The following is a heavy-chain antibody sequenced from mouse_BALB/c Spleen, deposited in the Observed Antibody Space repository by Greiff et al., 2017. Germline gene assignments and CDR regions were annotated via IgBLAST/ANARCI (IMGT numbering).Heavy chain of an antibody. V-gene: IGHV1S56*01. CDR1: GYTFTSYY. Sequence: QVHVKQSGPELVKPGASVRISCKASGYTFTSYYIHWVKQRPGQGLEWIGWIYPGNVNTKYNEKFKGKATLTADKSSSTAYMQLSSLTSEDSAVYFCARGDSSGYNAMDYWGQGTSVTVSS. CDR3: ARGDSSGYNAMDY. D-gene: IGHD3-2*01. CDR2: IYPGNVNT. J-gene: IGHJ4*01.